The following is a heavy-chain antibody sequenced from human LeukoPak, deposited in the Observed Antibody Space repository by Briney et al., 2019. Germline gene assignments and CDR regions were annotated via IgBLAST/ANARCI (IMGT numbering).Heavy chain of an antibody. CDR2: IYISGST. V-gene: IGHV4-4*07. Sequence: SETLSLTCTVSGGSISRYYWSWIRQPAGKGLEWIGRIYISGSTNYNPSLTSRVTMSVDTSKNQISLKLSSVTAADTAVYYCARYSGGSVYNWFDPWGQGTLVTVSS. D-gene: IGHD3-10*01. CDR1: GGSISRYY. J-gene: IGHJ5*02. CDR3: ARYSGGSVYNWFDP.